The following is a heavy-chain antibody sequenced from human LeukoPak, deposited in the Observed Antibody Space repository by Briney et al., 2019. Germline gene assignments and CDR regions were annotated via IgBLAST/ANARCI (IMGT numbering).Heavy chain of an antibody. V-gene: IGHV3-21*06. CDR1: GFTFSSYT. D-gene: IGHD5-12*01. CDR3: ARPGYSGYIIGYYFDY. Sequence: GSLRLSCAAFGFTFSSYTMNWVRQAPGKGLEWVSSLSSSGSYIYYADSLKGRFTISRDNAKNSLYLQMNSLRAEDTAVYYCARPGYSGYIIGYYFDYWGQGTLVTVSS. J-gene: IGHJ4*02. CDR2: LSSSGSYI.